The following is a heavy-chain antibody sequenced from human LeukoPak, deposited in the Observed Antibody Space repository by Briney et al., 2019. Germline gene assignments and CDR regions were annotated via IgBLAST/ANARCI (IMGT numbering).Heavy chain of an antibody. CDR3: ARIRYYYDSSGYYYVFDY. CDR1: GGSISSSSYY. CDR2: IYYSGST. Sequence: SETLSLTCTVSGGSISSSSYYWGWIRQPPGKGLEWIGSIYYSGSTYYNPSLKSRVTISVDTSKNQFSLKLSSVTAADTAVYYCARIRYYYDSSGYYYVFDYWGQGTLVTVSS. V-gene: IGHV4-39*07. D-gene: IGHD3-22*01. J-gene: IGHJ4*02.